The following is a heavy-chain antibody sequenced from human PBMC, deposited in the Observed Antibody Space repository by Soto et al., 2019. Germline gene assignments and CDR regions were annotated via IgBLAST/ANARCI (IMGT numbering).Heavy chain of an antibody. D-gene: IGHD1-26*01. CDR1: GYTFTSYY. Sequence: QVQLVQSGAEVKKSGASVQVSCKTSGYTFTSYYMHWVRQAPGQGLEWMGIINPSGGSTNFAQKLQGRVTMTRDTSKSTVVMDLSSLKSEDTAVYYCARSKGSYPLYGLDVRGRGTTVTVSS. V-gene: IGHV1-46*04. CDR3: ARSKGSYPLYGLDV. J-gene: IGHJ6*02. CDR2: INPSGGST.